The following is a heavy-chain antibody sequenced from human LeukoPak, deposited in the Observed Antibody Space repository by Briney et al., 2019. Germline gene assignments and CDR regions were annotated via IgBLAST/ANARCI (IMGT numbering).Heavy chain of an antibody. D-gene: IGHD1-26*01. J-gene: IGHJ3*02. Sequence: GGSLRLSCAASGFTVSSNYMSWVRQAPGKGLEWVSVIYSGGSTYYADSVKGRFAISRDNAKNSLYLQMNSLRAEDTAVYYCARDPRWEPDAFDIWGQGTMVTVSS. V-gene: IGHV3-53*01. CDR2: IYSGGST. CDR1: GFTVSSNY. CDR3: ARDPRWEPDAFDI.